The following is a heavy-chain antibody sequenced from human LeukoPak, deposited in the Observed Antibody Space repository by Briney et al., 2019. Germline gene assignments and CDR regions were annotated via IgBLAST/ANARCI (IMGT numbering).Heavy chain of an antibody. Sequence: GGSLRLSCAASGFTVSSNYMSWVRQAPGKGLEWVSVIYSGGSTYYADSVKGRFTISRDNSKSTLYIQMNSLRAEDTAVYYCAKVQYGSGSYSTGVNYYYYMDVWGKGTTVTISS. CDR3: AKVQYGSGSYSTGVNYYYYMDV. CDR2: IYSGGST. CDR1: GFTVSSNY. J-gene: IGHJ6*03. D-gene: IGHD3-10*01. V-gene: IGHV3-53*01.